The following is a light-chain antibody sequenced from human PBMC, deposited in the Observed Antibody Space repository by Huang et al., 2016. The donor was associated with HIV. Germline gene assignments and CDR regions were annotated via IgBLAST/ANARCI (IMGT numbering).Light chain of an antibody. CDR2: GAS. CDR3: QQRFT. CDR1: QNISSF. J-gene: IGKJ3*01. Sequence: EIVLTQSPATLSLFPGGRATLSCRASQNISSFLAWYQQGAGQAPRLLIDGASHRATGIPARFSGSGSGTDFTLTINNLKPGDFAVYYCQQRFTFGPGTKVDIK. V-gene: IGKV3-11*01.